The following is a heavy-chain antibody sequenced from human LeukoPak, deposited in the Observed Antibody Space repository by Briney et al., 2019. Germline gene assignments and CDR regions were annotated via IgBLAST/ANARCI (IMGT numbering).Heavy chain of an antibody. J-gene: IGHJ4*02. CDR3: ARAQYITASSPDD. Sequence: GRSLRLSCAASGFTFSDYAMQWVRQAPAKGLEWVAVMRYDGTNYYYTDSVKGRFPISRDNSQQPLYLQMKSLRVEDTAVYYCARAQYITASSPDDWGQGTLVTVSS. CDR2: MRYDGTNY. CDR1: GFTFSDYA. D-gene: IGHD3-10*01. V-gene: IGHV3-30*04.